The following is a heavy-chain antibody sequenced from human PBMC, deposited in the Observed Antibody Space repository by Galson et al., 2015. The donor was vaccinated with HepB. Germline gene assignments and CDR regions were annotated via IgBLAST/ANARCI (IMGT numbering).Heavy chain of an antibody. Sequence: SVKVSCKASGYTFTSYGLSWVRQAPGQGLEWMGWISTYNGNTHYAEKFQGRVTMTTDTSSNTAYMDLTSLRSDDTAVYYCAKLRVERAYWLDAFDIWGQGTMVTVSS. D-gene: IGHD1-1*01. J-gene: IGHJ3*02. CDR2: ISTYNGNT. V-gene: IGHV1-18*01. CDR1: GYTFTSYG. CDR3: AKLRVERAYWLDAFDI.